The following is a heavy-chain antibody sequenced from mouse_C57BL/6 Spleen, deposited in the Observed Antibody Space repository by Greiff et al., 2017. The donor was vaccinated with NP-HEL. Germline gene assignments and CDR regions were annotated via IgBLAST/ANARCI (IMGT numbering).Heavy chain of an antibody. CDR1: GYTFTSYW. CDR3: ARYGSSYWYFDV. J-gene: IGHJ1*03. Sequence: VQLQQPGAELVMPGASVKLSCKASGYTFTSYWMHWVEQRPGQGLEWIGEIDPSDSYTNYNQKFKGKSTLTVDKSSSTAYMQLSSLTSEDSAVYYCARYGSSYWYFDVWGTGTTVTVSS. V-gene: IGHV1-69*01. D-gene: IGHD1-1*01. CDR2: IDPSDSYT.